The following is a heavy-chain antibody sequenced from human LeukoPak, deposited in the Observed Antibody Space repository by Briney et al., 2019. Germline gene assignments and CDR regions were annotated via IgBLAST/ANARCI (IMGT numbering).Heavy chain of an antibody. Sequence: GGSLRLSCAASGFTFSSYAMSWVRQAPGKGLEWVSAVSGSGGSTYYADSVEGRFTISRDNSKDTLYLQMNSLRAEDTAVYYCAKMWLRFVMDYWGQGTLVTVSS. V-gene: IGHV3-23*01. J-gene: IGHJ4*02. CDR2: VSGSGGST. CDR1: GFTFSSYA. CDR3: AKMWLRFVMDY. D-gene: IGHD5-12*01.